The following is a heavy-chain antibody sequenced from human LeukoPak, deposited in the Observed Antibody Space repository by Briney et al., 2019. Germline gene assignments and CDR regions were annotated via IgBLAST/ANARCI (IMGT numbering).Heavy chain of an antibody. J-gene: IGHJ4*02. CDR2: ISSSRSYI. CDR1: GFTFSSYS. Sequence: PGGSLRLSCAASGFTFSSYSMNWVRQAPGKGLEWVSSISSSRSYIYYADSVKGRFTISRDNAKNSLYLQMNSLRAEDTAVYYCARDRSDIVVVPAATGGDPIDYWGQGTLVTVSS. V-gene: IGHV3-21*01. CDR3: ARDRSDIVVVPAATGGDPIDY. D-gene: IGHD2-2*01.